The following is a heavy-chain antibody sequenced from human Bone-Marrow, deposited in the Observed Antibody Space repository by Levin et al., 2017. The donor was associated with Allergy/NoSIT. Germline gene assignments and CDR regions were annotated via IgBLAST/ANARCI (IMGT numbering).Heavy chain of an antibody. D-gene: IGHD6-19*01. J-gene: IGHJ4*02. CDR3: ARGEIGSSGLFDY. V-gene: IGHV1-69*01. Sequence: EISCKASGGTFSTYTISWVRQAPGQGLEWMGGIMPIIGTANYAQKFQGRVTINADESTSTAYMELSSLRSEDTAVYYCARGEIGSSGLFDYWGQGTLVTVSS. CDR1: GGTFSTYT. CDR2: IMPIIGTA.